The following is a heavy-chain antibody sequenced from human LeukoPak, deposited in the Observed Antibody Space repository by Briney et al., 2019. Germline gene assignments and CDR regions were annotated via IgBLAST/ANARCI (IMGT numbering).Heavy chain of an antibody. Sequence: ASVKVSCKASGYTFTSYGISWVRQAPGQGLEWMGWISAYNGNTNYAQKLQGRVTMTTDTSTSTAYMELRSLRSDDPAVYYCARELPTPWGGWYTGYYYYYGMDVWGQGTTVTVSS. CDR2: ISAYNGNT. J-gene: IGHJ6*02. CDR3: ARELPTPWGGWYTGYYYYYGMDV. D-gene: IGHD1-26*01. V-gene: IGHV1-18*01. CDR1: GYTFTSYG.